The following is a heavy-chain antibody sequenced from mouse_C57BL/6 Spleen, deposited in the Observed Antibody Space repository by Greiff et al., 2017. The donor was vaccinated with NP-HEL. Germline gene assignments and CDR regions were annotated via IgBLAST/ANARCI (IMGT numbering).Heavy chain of an antibody. CDR1: GYTFTDYY. Sequence: VQLQQSGPELVKPGASVKISCKASGYTFTDYYMNWVKQSHGKSLEWIGDINPNNGGTSYNQKFKGKATLTVDKPSSTAYMELRSLTSEDSAVYYCARYGLFDHWGQGTTLTVSS. J-gene: IGHJ2*01. CDR3: ARYGLFDH. V-gene: IGHV1-26*01. D-gene: IGHD1-1*02. CDR2: INPNNGGT.